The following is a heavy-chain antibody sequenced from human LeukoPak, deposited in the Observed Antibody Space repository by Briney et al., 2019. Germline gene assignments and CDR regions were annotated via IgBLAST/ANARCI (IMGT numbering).Heavy chain of an antibody. CDR2: TRYDGSNK. V-gene: IGHV3-30*02. CDR1: GFTFDDYA. Sequence: GGSLRLSCAASGFTFDDYAMHWVRQAPGKGLEWVAFTRYDGSNKYYADSVKGRFTISRDISENTLYLQMNSLRTEDTAVYYCALRLQASFDSWGQGTLVTVSS. J-gene: IGHJ4*02. CDR3: ALRLQASFDS.